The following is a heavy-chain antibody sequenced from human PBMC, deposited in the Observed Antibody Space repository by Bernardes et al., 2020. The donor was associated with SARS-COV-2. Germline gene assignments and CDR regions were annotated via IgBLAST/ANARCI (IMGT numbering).Heavy chain of an antibody. CDR1: GGSISSSSYY. CDR3: ARRPRAARLFDY. V-gene: IGHV4-39*01. Sequence: SETLSLTCTVSGGSISSSSYYWGWIRQPPGKGLEWIGSIYFSGSTYYNPSLKSRVTLFVDTSKNQISLKLTSVTASDTALYYFARRPRAARLFDYWGQGTLVTVSS. D-gene: IGHD6-6*01. CDR2: IYFSGST. J-gene: IGHJ4*02.